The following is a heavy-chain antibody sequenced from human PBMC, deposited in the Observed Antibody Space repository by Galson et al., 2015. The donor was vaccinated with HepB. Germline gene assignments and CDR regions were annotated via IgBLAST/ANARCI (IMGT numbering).Heavy chain of an antibody. CDR2: IIPIFGTA. D-gene: IGHD2-2*01. CDR3: ARNVVVPAAMLYYYYYMDV. J-gene: IGHJ6*03. CDR1: GGTFSSYA. V-gene: IGHV1-69*13. Sequence: SVKVSCKASGGTFSSYAISWERQAPGQGLEWMGGIIPIFGTANYAQKFQGRVTITADESTSTAYMELSSLRSEDTAVYYCARNVVVPAAMLYYYYYMDVWGKGTTVTVSS.